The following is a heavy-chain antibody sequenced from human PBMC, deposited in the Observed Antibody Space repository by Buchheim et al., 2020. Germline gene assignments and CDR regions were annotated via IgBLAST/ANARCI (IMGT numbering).Heavy chain of an antibody. CDR2: IFNTAGGT. D-gene: IGHD3/OR15-3a*01. J-gene: IGHJ5*02. V-gene: IGHV3-23*04. CDR1: GFTFSSYA. Sequence: EVQVVESGGGLVQPGGSLRLSCAASGFTFSSYAMTWVRQAPGKGLEGVSTIFNTAGGTYYADSVKGRFTLSRDNSQNIVFLQMNTLGAEDTALYYCARRMTFGATPGLDPWGQGTL. CDR3: ARRMTFGATPGLDP.